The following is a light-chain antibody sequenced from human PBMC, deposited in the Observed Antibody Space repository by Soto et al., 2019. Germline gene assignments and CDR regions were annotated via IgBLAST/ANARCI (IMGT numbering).Light chain of an antibody. CDR2: DVS. Sequence: QSVLTQPASVSGSPGQSITISCTGTSSDVGGYNYDSWYQQYPGKAPKLMIYDVSDRPSGISNRFSGSKSGNTASLTISGLQAEDEADYYCSSYTRSSTLVFGGGTKLTVL. J-gene: IGLJ2*01. CDR1: SSDVGGYNY. V-gene: IGLV2-14*01. CDR3: SSYTRSSTLV.